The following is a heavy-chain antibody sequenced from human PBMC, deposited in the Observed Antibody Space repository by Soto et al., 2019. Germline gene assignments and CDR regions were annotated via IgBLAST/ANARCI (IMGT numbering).Heavy chain of an antibody. CDR1: GFTFSSYG. D-gene: IGHD5-12*01. Sequence: QVQLVESGGGVVQPGRSLRLSCAASGFTFSSYGMHWVRQAPGKGLEWVAVIWYDGSNKYYADSVKGRFTISRDNSKNTLYLQMNCLRAEDTAVYYCARAPYSGYAFDYWGQGTLVTVSS. CDR3: ARAPYSGYAFDY. V-gene: IGHV3-33*01. J-gene: IGHJ4*02. CDR2: IWYDGSNK.